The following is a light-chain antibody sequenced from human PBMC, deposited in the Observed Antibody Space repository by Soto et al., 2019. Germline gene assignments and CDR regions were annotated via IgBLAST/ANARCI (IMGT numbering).Light chain of an antibody. Sequence: QSALTQPRSVSGSPGQSVTLSCTGTSSDVGGYHYVSWYQHHPGKAPKIMIYEVSNRPSGVSNRFSGSKSGNTASLTISGLQAEDDADYYCSSYTSSSTPYVFGTGTKVTVL. CDR1: SSDVGGYHY. CDR2: EVS. CDR3: SSYTSSSTPYV. J-gene: IGLJ1*01. V-gene: IGLV2-14*01.